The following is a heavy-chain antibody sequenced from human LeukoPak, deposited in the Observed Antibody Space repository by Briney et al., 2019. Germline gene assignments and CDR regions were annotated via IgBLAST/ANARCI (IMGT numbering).Heavy chain of an antibody. CDR2: ISSSGSTI. V-gene: IGHV3-11*04. CDR1: GFTFNDHY. D-gene: IGHD3-10*02. Sequence: GGSLRLSCATSGFTFNDHYLGWVRQAPGKGLEWVSYISSSGSTIYYADSVKGRFTISRDNAKNSLYLQMNSLRAEDTAVYYCAELGITMIGGVWGKGTTVTISS. J-gene: IGHJ6*04. CDR3: AELGITMIGGV.